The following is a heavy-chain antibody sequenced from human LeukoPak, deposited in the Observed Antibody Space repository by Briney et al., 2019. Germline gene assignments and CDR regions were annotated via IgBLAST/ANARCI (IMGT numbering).Heavy chain of an antibody. Sequence: SETLSLTCAVYGGSFSGYYWSWIRQPPGKGLDWIGEINHSGSTNYNPSLKSRVTISVDTSKNQFSLKLSSVTAADTAVYYCARYGYSSGRLGYFQHWGQGTLVTVSS. CDR1: GGSFSGYY. CDR2: INHSGST. V-gene: IGHV4-34*01. D-gene: IGHD6-19*01. CDR3: ARYGYSSGRLGYFQH. J-gene: IGHJ1*01.